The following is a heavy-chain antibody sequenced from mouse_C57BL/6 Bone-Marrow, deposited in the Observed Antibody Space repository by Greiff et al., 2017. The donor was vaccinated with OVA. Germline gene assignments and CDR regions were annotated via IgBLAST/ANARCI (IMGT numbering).Heavy chain of an antibody. CDR3: ARNYGSSYGWFAY. CDR1: GYTFTDYY. V-gene: IGHV1-19*01. J-gene: IGHJ3*01. D-gene: IGHD1-1*01. Sequence: VQLQQSGPVLVKPGASVKMSCKASGYTFTDYYMNWVKQSHGKSLEWIGVINPYNGGTSYNQKFKGKATLTVDKSSSTAYMALNSLTSEDSAVYYGARNYGSSYGWFAYWGQGTLVTVSA. CDR2: INPYNGGT.